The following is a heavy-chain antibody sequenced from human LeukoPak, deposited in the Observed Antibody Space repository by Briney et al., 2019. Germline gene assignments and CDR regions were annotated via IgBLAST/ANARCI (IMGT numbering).Heavy chain of an antibody. J-gene: IGHJ4*02. Sequence: ASVKASCKXSGYTFTGYYMHWVRQAPGQGLEWMGWINPNSGGTNYAQKFQGRVTMTRDTSISTAYMELSRLRSDDTAVYYCARDGGLERRWSDYWGQGTLVTVSS. D-gene: IGHD1-1*01. CDR1: GYTFTGYY. V-gene: IGHV1-2*02. CDR2: INPNSGGT. CDR3: ARDGGLERRWSDY.